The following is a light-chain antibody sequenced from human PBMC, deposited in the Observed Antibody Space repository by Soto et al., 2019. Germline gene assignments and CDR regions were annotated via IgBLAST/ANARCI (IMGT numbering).Light chain of an antibody. Sequence: QSVLTQPASVSGSPGQSITISCTGTSSDVGGYNYVSWYQQHPGKAPKLMIYEVSNRPSGVSNRFSGSKSGNTASLTISGPQAEHEADYYCSSFTSTSTRLFGSGTKVTVL. CDR1: SSDVGGYNY. J-gene: IGLJ1*01. CDR3: SSFTSTSTRL. V-gene: IGLV2-14*01. CDR2: EVS.